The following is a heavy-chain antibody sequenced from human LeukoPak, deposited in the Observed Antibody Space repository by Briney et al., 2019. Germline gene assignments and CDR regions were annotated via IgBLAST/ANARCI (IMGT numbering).Heavy chain of an antibody. J-gene: IGHJ4*02. V-gene: IGHV3-30-3*01. CDR1: GFTFSSYA. CDR3: ARDLSGYFDY. Sequence: GRSLRLSCAASGFTFSSYAMHWVRQAPGKGLEWVAVISYVGSNKYYADSVKGRFTISRDNSKNTLYLQMNSLRAEDTAVYYCARDLSGYFDYWGQGTLVTVSS. CDR2: ISYVGSNK. D-gene: IGHD6-19*01.